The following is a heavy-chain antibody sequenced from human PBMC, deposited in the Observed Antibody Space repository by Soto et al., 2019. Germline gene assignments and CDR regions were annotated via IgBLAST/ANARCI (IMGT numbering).Heavy chain of an antibody. V-gene: IGHV4-31*03. Sequence: QVQLQESGPGLVKPSQTLSLTCTVSGGSISSGGYYWSWIRQHPGKGLEWIGYIYYSGSTYYNPSLKSRVTISVDTSKNQCSLKLSSVTAAATAVYYCARSPEATVTAFDYWGQGTLVTVSS. CDR2: IYYSGST. J-gene: IGHJ4*02. CDR3: ARSPEATVTAFDY. CDR1: GGSISSGGYY. D-gene: IGHD4-17*01.